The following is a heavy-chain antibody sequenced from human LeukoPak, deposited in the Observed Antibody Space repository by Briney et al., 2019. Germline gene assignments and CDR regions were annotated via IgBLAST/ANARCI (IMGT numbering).Heavy chain of an antibody. V-gene: IGHV4-61*02. D-gene: IGHD3-10*01. CDR3: ARGYFLDY. J-gene: IGHJ4*02. CDR2: ISSSGST. CDR1: GDSISSGDYY. Sequence: SQTLSLTCTVSGDSISSGDYYWSWIRQPAGKGLEWIGRISSSGSTNYNPSLKSRVTISVDTSKNQFSLKLSSVTAADTAVYFCARGYFLDYWGQGTLVTVSS.